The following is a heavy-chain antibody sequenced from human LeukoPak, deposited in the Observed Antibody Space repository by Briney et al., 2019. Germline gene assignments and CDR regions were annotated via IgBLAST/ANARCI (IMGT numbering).Heavy chain of an antibody. CDR1: GFTFSSYA. CDR2: NSGSGVRT. D-gene: IGHD4-17*01. V-gene: IGHV3-23*01. J-gene: IGHJ4*02. CDR3: AKETTVTTYGAPFEY. Sequence: GGSLRLSCAASGFTFSSYAMNWVRQAPGKGLEWVSANSGSGVRTYYAGSVKGRFTISRDNSKNTLYLQMNGLRVDDTAVYYCAKETTVTTYGAPFEYWGQGTLVTVSS.